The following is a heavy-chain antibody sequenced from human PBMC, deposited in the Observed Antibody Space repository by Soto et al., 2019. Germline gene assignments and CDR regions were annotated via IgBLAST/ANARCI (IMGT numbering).Heavy chain of an antibody. D-gene: IGHD2-15*01. CDR3: VRLRTAPSKDLSYHYFSMDV. Sequence: GESLKISCKGSEYSFTHKWSGWVRQVPGKGLEWMGIIYPFDSDIRYSPSFQGHITISADKSINTAYMQWSTLKTSDTAIYYCVRLRTAPSKDLSYHYFSMDVWGPGTTVTVSS. CDR2: IYPFDSDI. CDR1: EYSFTHKW. J-gene: IGHJ6*02. V-gene: IGHV5-51*01.